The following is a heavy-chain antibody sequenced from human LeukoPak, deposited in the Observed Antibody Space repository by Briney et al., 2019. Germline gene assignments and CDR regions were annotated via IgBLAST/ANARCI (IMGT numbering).Heavy chain of an antibody. CDR1: GVSLSGYY. Sequence: PSETLSLTCAVYGVSLSGYYWSRIRQPPGKGPEWIGEINHSGSTNYNPSLKSRVTISVDTSKNQFSLKLSPVTAADTAVYYCARGARWFGDVYFDYWGQGTLVTVSS. CDR2: INHSGST. D-gene: IGHD3-10*01. V-gene: IGHV4-34*01. J-gene: IGHJ4*02. CDR3: ARGARWFGDVYFDY.